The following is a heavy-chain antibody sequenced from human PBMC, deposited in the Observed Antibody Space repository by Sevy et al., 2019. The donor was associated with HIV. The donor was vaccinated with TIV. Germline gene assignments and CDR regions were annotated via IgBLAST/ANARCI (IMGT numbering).Heavy chain of an antibody. J-gene: IGHJ5*02. CDR2: ISAYNGNT. V-gene: IGHV1-18*04. CDR3: ARVGYDILTGYYNRWFDP. CDR1: GYTFTSYG. Sequence: ASVKVSCKASGYTFTSYGISWVRQAPGQGLEWMGWISAYNGNTNYAQKLQGRDTMTTDTSTSTAYMELRSLRSDDTAVYYCARVGYDILTGYYNRWFDPWGQGTLVTVSS. D-gene: IGHD3-9*01.